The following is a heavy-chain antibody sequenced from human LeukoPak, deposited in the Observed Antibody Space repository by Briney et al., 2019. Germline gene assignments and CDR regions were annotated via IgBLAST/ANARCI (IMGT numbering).Heavy chain of an antibody. V-gene: IGHV3-21*01. CDR3: ARVGYSSGWRAPDFDY. CDR2: ITSISNYI. D-gene: IGHD6-19*01. CDR1: GFTFSSYG. Sequence: GGSLRLSCAASGFTFSSYGMSWVRQAPGRGLEWVSSITSISNYIYYADSVKGRFTISRDNAKNSLYLQMNSLRADDTAVYYCARVGYSSGWRAPDFDYWGQGTLVTVSS. J-gene: IGHJ4*02.